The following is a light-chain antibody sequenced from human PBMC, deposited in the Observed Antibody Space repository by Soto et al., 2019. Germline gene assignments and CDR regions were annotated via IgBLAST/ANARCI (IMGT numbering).Light chain of an antibody. CDR2: GAS. J-gene: IGKJ4*01. Sequence: DVQMTQSPSSLSASVGDRVTITCRASQDINSYLAWYQQKPGNAPKSLIYGASSLQTGVPSRFSGSASGTDFTLTISNLQPEDSATHYCHQYKIYPLTCDGGPKVEIK. CDR1: QDINSY. CDR3: HQYKIYPLT. V-gene: IGKV1D-16*01.